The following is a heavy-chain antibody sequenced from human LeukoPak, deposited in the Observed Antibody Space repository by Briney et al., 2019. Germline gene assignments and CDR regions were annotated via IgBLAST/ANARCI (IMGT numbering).Heavy chain of an antibody. D-gene: IGHD2-21*02. CDR3: AATNADCGGDCPFDY. V-gene: IGHV1-58*02. J-gene: IGHJ4*02. CDR2: IVVGSGNT. Sequence: ASVKVSCKASGFTFTSSAMQWVRQACGQRLEWIGWIVVGSGNTNYAQKFQERVTITRDMSTSTAYMELSSLRSEDTAVYYCAATNADCGGDCPFDYWGQGTLVTVSS. CDR1: GFTFTSSA.